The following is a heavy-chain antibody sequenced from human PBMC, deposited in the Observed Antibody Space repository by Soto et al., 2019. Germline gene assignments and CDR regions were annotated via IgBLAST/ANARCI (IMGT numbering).Heavy chain of an antibody. CDR3: ARGKTYYDILPGYQPPYYFDY. V-gene: IGHV4-31*03. CDR1: GGSISSGGYY. J-gene: IGHJ4*02. D-gene: IGHD3-9*01. Sequence: QVQLQESGPGLVKPSQTLSLTCTVSGGSISSGGYYWSWIRQHQGKGLEWMGYIYYSGSTYYNPSHYSRVTISVDTSQNQFSLKLSSVTAADTAVYYCARGKTYYDILPGYQPPYYFDYWGQGTLVTVSS. CDR2: IYYSGST.